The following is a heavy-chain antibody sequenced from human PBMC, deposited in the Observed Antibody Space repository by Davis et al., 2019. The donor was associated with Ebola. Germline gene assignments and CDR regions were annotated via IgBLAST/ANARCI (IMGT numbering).Heavy chain of an antibody. CDR3: ARVYSSSWYSRPTNHFDY. J-gene: IGHJ4*02. CDR2: IKYDGSEK. CDR1: GFTFSSYS. V-gene: IGHV3-7*01. Sequence: GESLKISCEASGFTFSSYSMTWVRRAPGKGLEWVAKIKYDGSEKYYVDSVKGRFTISRDNTKNSVYLQMNSLRADDTAVYYCARVYSSSWYSRPTNHFDYWGQGTLVTVSS. D-gene: IGHD6-13*01.